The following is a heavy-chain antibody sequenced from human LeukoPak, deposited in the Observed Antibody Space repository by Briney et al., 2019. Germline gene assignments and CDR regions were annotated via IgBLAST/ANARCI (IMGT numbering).Heavy chain of an antibody. J-gene: IGHJ4*02. CDR3: ARGGGYCSSTSCRFDY. CDR2: IYHSGST. Sequence: PSETLSLTCAVSGGSISSGGYSWSWIRQPPGKGLEWIGYIYHSGSTYYNPSLKSRVTISVDRSKNQFSLKLSSVTAADTAVYYCARGGGYCSSTSCRFDYWGQGTLVTVSS. V-gene: IGHV4-30-2*01. CDR1: GGSISSGGYS. D-gene: IGHD2-2*01.